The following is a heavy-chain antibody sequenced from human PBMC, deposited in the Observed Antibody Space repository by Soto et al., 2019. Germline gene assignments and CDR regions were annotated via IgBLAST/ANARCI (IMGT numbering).Heavy chain of an antibody. D-gene: IGHD3-10*01. CDR3: AKGTVRGVPYYYYGMDV. J-gene: IGHJ6*02. CDR1: GFTFSSYA. V-gene: IGHV3-23*01. Sequence: EVQLLESGGGLVQPGGSLRLSCAASGFTFSSYAMSWVRQAPEKGLEWVSAISGSGGSTYYADSVKGRFTISRDNSKNTLYLQMNSLRAEDTAVYYCAKGTVRGVPYYYYGMDVWGQGTTVTVSS. CDR2: ISGSGGST.